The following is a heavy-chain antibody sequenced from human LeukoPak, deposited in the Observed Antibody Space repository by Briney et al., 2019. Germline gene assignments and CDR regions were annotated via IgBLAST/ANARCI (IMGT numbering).Heavy chain of an antibody. Sequence: AXXKVSCKASGYTFTTYGISWVRQAPGQGVEWMGWISPYNGKTNYAQNLQGRVTMNTDTSTRKAYMELRSLRSDDTAVYYCARDRAVVVAATDYWGQGTLVTVSS. J-gene: IGHJ4*02. CDR2: ISPYNGKT. CDR3: ARDRAVVVAATDY. V-gene: IGHV1-18*01. D-gene: IGHD2-15*01. CDR1: GYTFTTYG.